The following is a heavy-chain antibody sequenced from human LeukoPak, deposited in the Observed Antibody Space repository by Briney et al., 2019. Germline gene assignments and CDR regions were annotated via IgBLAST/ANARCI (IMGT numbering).Heavy chain of an antibody. D-gene: IGHD1-1*01. J-gene: IGHJ4*02. CDR1: GFTFSDYA. Sequence: GGSLRLSCTASGFTFSDYAMNWVRQAPGKGLEWVSHISHSGSTIYYSDSVKGRFTISRDNAENSLYLQMNSLRDEDTAVYYCARDHQSSWTPGCWGQGTLVTVSS. V-gene: IGHV3-48*02. CDR2: ISHSGSTI. CDR3: ARDHQSSWTPGC.